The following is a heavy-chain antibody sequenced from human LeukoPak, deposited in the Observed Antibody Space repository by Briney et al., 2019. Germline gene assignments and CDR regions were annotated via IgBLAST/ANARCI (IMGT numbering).Heavy chain of an antibody. CDR1: GFTFSSYG. V-gene: IGHV3-30*18. CDR2: ISYDGSNK. D-gene: IGHD5-12*01. J-gene: IGHJ4*02. Sequence: GGSLRLSCAASGFTFSSYGMHWVRRAPGKGLEWVAVISYDGSNKYYADSVKGRFTISRDNSKNTLYLQMNSLRAEDTAVYYCAKAAGYSGYDFFLDYWGQGTLVTVSS. CDR3: AKAAGYSGYDFFLDY.